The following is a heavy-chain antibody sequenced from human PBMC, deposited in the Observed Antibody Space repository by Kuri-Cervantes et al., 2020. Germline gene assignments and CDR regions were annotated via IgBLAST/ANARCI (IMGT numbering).Heavy chain of an antibody. D-gene: IGHD3-10*01. V-gene: IGHV4-34*01. Sequence: SQTLSLTCAVYGGSFSGYYWSWIRLPPGKGLEWIGEINHSGSTNYNPSLKSRVTISVDTPKNQFSLKLSSVTAADTAVYYCARGPPNTYYYGSGSYWRGWFDPWGQGTLVTVSS. CDR1: GGSFSGYY. CDR2: INHSGST. J-gene: IGHJ5*02. CDR3: ARGPPNTYYYGSGSYWRGWFDP.